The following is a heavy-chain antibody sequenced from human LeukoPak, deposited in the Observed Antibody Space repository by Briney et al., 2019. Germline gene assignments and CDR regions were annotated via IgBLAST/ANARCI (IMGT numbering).Heavy chain of an antibody. V-gene: IGHV3-48*03. J-gene: IGHJ2*01. CDR2: ISSSGSTI. D-gene: IGHD6-19*01. CDR1: GFTFSSYE. CDR3: ARGAVAGLWYFDL. Sequence: GGSLRLSCAASGFTFSSYEMNWVRQAPGKGLEWVSYISSSGSTIYYADSVKGRFTISRDNAKNSLFLQMNTLRAEDTAVYYCARGAVAGLWYFDLWGRGTLVTVSS.